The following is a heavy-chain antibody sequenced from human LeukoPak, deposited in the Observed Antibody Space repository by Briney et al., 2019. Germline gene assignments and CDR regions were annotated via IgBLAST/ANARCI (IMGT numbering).Heavy chain of an antibody. D-gene: IGHD4-17*01. CDR2: IYYSGST. J-gene: IGHJ4*02. CDR3: ATERDYGDSIL. Sequence: PSETLSLTCTVSGGSISNYYWSWIRQPPGKGLEWIGYIYYSGSTNYNPSPRSRVTISMDTSKNQFSLKLSSVTAADTAVYYCATERDYGDSILWGQGTLVTVSS. CDR1: GGSISNYY. V-gene: IGHV4-59*01.